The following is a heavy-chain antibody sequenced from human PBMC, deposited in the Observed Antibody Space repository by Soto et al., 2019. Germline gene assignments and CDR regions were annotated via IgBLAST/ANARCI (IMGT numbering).Heavy chain of an antibody. D-gene: IGHD4-17*01. V-gene: IGHV1-3*01. J-gene: IGHJ4*02. CDR3: ARGTVTTGALFDY. Sequence: QVQLVQSGAEVKKPGASVKVSCKASGYIFTSYAIHWVRQAPGQRLEWMGWINAGDGNTRYSQNFQGRVTITSDTSATTAHMELSSLRSEDTAVFYGARGTVTTGALFDYWGQGTLVTVSS. CDR1: GYIFTSYA. CDR2: INAGDGNT.